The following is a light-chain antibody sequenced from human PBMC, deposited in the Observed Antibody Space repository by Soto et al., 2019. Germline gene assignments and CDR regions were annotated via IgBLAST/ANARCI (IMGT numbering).Light chain of an antibody. CDR1: SSDVGGYNF. CDR3: SSYTVSTTLYV. V-gene: IGLV2-14*01. Sequence: QSALTQPASVSGSPGQSITISCTGTSSDVGGYNFVSWYQQHPGKAPELMIYDVSYRPSGVSNRFSGSKSGNTASLTISGLQAEDEADYFCSSYTVSTTLYVFGTGTKVTV. CDR2: DVS. J-gene: IGLJ1*01.